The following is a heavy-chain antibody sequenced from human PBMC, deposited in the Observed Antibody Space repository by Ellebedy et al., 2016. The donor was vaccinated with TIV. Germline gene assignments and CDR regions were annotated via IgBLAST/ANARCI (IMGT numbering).Heavy chain of an antibody. D-gene: IGHD4-17*01. CDR1: GYTFTSYT. CDR2: ISSGTGNT. V-gene: IGHV1-3*01. CDR3: AKDYGDYFDY. Sequence: ASVKVSCKASGYTFTSYTMHWVRQSPGQRLEWMGWISSGTGNTEYSQKFQGRVSITRDTSASTAYMELSSLGSEDTAVYYCAKDYGDYFDYWGQGTLVTVSS. J-gene: IGHJ4*02.